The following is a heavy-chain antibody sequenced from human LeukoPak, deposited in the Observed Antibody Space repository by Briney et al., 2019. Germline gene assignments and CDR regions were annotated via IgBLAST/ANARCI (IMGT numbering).Heavy chain of an antibody. V-gene: IGHV3-7*01. J-gene: IGHJ6*03. CDR1: GFTFSMSW. CDR2: INGDGSEI. Sequence: GGSLRLSCAASGFTFSMSWMTWVRQAPGKGLEWVASINGDGSEIHYVDSVKGRFTISRDNAKDSLYLQMNSLRAEDTAVYYCARPPSPSYYYYYMDVWGKGTTVTVSS. CDR3: ARPPSPSYYYYYMDV.